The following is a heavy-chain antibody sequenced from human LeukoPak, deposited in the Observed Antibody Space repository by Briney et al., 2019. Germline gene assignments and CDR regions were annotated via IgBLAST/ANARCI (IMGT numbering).Heavy chain of an antibody. D-gene: IGHD6-19*01. Sequence: GGSLRLSCAASGFTFSRYDMHWVRQAPGKGLEWVAFIRSDGSNKYYADSVKGRFTISRDNSKNTLYLQMNSLRAEDTAMYYCAKDGSSGWKVLGYWGQGTLVTVSS. J-gene: IGHJ4*02. CDR3: AKDGSSGWKVLGY. CDR1: GFTFSRYD. V-gene: IGHV3-30*02. CDR2: IRSDGSNK.